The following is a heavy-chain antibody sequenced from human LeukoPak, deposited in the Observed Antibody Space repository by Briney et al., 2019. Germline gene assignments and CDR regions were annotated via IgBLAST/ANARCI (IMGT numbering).Heavy chain of an antibody. J-gene: IGHJ4*02. V-gene: IGHV4-59*01. CDR2: TYNSGAT. CDR3: ASGTYCSSTSCYTAYFDY. Sequence: SETLSLTCTVSGGSFGRYYWTWIRQPPGKGLEWMGYTYNSGATNYNPSLKSRVTISLDTSKNQVSLKLTSVTAADTAVYYCASGTYCSSTSCYTAYFDYWGQGTLVTVSS. D-gene: IGHD2-2*02. CDR1: GGSFGRYY.